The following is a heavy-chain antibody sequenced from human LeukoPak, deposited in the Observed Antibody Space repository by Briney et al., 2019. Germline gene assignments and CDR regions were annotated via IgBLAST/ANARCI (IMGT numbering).Heavy chain of an antibody. CDR1: GFTFSSYV. V-gene: IGHV3-23*01. Sequence: GGSLRLSCAASGFTFSSYVMSWVRQAPGKGLEWVSAISGSGGSTYYADSVKGRFTISRDNSKNTLYLQMNSLRAEDTAVYYCAKSGYNYGVWDGTAYFDYWGQGTLVTVSS. CDR2: ISGSGGST. CDR3: AKSGYNYGVWDGTAYFDY. D-gene: IGHD5-18*01. J-gene: IGHJ4*02.